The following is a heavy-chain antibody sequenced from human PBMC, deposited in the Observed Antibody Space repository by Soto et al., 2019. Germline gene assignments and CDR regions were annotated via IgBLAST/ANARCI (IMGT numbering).Heavy chain of an antibody. CDR2: MFYGGSA. V-gene: IGHV4-61*08. CDR1: GASFNSAAYY. D-gene: IGHD6-25*01. CDR3: ENSFGSGWEYFDE. J-gene: IGHJ4*02. Sequence: XATLSLAFTVSGASFNSAAYYWSWIRQSPGQGLEWIGYMFYGGSANYNPSVKSRVTISVDTSNNQVSLKLTSVTAADTAVYYCENSFGSGWEYFDEWGQGTLVTVSS.